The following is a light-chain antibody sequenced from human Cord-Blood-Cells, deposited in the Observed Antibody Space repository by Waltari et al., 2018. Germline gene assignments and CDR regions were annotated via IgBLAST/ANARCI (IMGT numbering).Light chain of an antibody. Sequence: QSALTQPASVSGSPGQSITISCTGTSSDVGSYNLVSWYQQHPGKAPKLMIYEGSKRPSGVPHRFSGSKSGSTASLTISGLQAEDEADYYCCSYAGSSTFVVFGGGTKLTVL. CDR3: CSYAGSSTFVV. CDR2: EGS. CDR1: SSDVGSYNL. V-gene: IGLV2-23*03. J-gene: IGLJ2*01.